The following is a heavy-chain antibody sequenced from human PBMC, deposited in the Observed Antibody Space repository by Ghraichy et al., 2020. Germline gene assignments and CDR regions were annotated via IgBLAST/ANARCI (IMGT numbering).Heavy chain of an antibody. V-gene: IGHV3-20*01. CDR1: GFTFDDYG. CDR3: ARDYCTGGVCHYYFDY. CDR2: INWNGGST. D-gene: IGHD2-8*02. Sequence: GGSLRLSCAASGFTFDDYGMSWVRQAPGKGLEWVSGINWNGGSTGYADSVKGRFTISRDNAKNSLYLQMNSLRAEDTALYHCARDYCTGGVCHYYFDYWGQGTLVTVSS. J-gene: IGHJ4*02.